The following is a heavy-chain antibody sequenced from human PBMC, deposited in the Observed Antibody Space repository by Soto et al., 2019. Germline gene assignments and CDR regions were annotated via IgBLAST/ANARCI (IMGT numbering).Heavy chain of an antibody. D-gene: IGHD7-27*01. CDR2: IYYSGST. Sequence: SETLSLTCTVSGGSVSSGSYYWSWIRQPPGKGLEWIGYIYYSGSTNYNPSLKSRVTISVDTSKNQFSLKLSSVTAADTAVYYCARGTGWTHWYFDLWGRGTLVTVSS. CDR1: GGSVSSGSYY. CDR3: ARGTGWTHWYFDL. J-gene: IGHJ2*01. V-gene: IGHV4-61*01.